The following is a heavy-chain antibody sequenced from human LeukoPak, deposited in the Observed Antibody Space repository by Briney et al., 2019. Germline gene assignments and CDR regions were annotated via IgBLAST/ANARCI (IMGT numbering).Heavy chain of an antibody. CDR3: TTSLSGYDFLFDY. V-gene: IGHV3-15*01. J-gene: IGHJ4*02. D-gene: IGHD5-12*01. CDR1: GFTFSNAW. Sequence: GGSLRLSCAASGFTFSNAWMSWVRQAPGKGLEWVGRIKSKTDSGTTDYAAPVKDRFTFSRDDSKNTLYLQMNNLQTEDTAVYYCTTSLSGYDFLFDYWGQGTLVTVSS. CDR2: IKSKTDSGTT.